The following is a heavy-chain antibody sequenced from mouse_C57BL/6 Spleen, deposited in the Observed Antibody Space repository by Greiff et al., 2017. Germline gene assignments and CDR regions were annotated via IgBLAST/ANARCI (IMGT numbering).Heavy chain of an antibody. J-gene: IGHJ2*01. Sequence: EVKVVESGGGLVQPGGSMKLSCVASGFTFSNYWMNWVRQSPEKGLEWVAQIRLKSDNYATHYAESVKGRFTISRDDSKSSGYLQMNNLRAEDTGIYYCTYSNYVGRLYYFDYWGQGTTLTVSS. CDR3: TYSNYVGRLYYFDY. CDR2: IRLKSDNYAT. D-gene: IGHD2-5*01. CDR1: GFTFSNYW. V-gene: IGHV6-3*01.